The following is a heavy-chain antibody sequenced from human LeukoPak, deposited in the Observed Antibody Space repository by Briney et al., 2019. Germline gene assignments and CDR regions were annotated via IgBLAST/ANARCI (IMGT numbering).Heavy chain of an antibody. J-gene: IGHJ4*02. Sequence: SETLSLTCAVSGASMNTHYWSWIRQPPGKGLEWIGYMLDTVTTKDNPSLKSRFTLSADTSKNQFSLRLTSVTAADTAVYYCATIKRGNIFGYFDFLGQGIPVTVSS. CDR3: ATIKRGNIFGYFDF. CDR2: MLDTVTT. V-gene: IGHV4-59*11. CDR1: GASMNTHY. D-gene: IGHD5-18*01.